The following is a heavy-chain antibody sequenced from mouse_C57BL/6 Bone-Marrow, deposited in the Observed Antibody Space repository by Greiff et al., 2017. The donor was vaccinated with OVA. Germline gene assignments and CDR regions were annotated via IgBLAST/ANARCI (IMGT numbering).Heavy chain of an antibody. J-gene: IGHJ1*03. CDR2: INPNNGGT. V-gene: IGHV1-18*01. D-gene: IGHD2-1*01. CDR3: ARRGNYLHWYFDV. Sequence: EVQLQQSGPELVKPGASVKIPCKASGYTFTDYNMDWVKQSHGKSLEWIGDINPNNGGTIYNQKFKGKATLNVDKSSSTACMELRSLTSEDTAVYDGARRGNYLHWYFDVWGTGTTVTVSS. CDR1: GYTFTDYN.